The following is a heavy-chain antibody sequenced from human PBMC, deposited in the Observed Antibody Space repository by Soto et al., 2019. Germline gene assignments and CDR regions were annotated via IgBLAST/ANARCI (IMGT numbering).Heavy chain of an antibody. V-gene: IGHV3-33*01. J-gene: IGHJ4*02. CDR2: IWYDGTNK. D-gene: IGHD6-13*01. CDR3: SRGGSAAAGTPDF. CDR1: GFIFSRHV. Sequence: QVQLVDSGGGVVQPGRSLRLSCVASGFIFSRHVIHWVRQAPGKGLEWVAVIWYDGTNKYYADSVKGRFTISRDNSKNTVYLLMNSLGAEDTGVYYCSRGGSAAAGTPDFWGQGTLVTVSS.